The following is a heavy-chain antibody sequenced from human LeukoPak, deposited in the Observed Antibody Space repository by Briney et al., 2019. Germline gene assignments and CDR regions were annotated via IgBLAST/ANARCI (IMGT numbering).Heavy chain of an antibody. CDR2: INHSGST. CDR3: ARGAVRIQLWLRKYYFDY. Sequence: PSETLSLTCAVYGGSFSGYYWSWISQPPGKGLEWIGEINHSGSTNYNPSLKSRVTISVDTSKNQFSLKLSSVTAADTAVYYCARGAVRIQLWLRKYYFDYWGQGTLVTVSS. V-gene: IGHV4-34*01. J-gene: IGHJ4*02. D-gene: IGHD5-18*01. CDR1: GGSFSGYY.